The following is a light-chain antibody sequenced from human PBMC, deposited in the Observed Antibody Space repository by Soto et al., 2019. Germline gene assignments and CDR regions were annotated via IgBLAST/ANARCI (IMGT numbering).Light chain of an antibody. J-gene: IGLJ2*01. V-gene: IGLV2-14*01. Sequence: QSALTQPASVCGSPGQSITISCTGTSSDVGGYNYVSWYQQYPGKAPRLLIYAVSNRPSGVSDRFSGSKSGNTASLTISGLQAEDEAHYYCCSYGGRILVIFGEGTKLTVL. CDR1: SSDVGGYNY. CDR3: CSYGGRILVI. CDR2: AVS.